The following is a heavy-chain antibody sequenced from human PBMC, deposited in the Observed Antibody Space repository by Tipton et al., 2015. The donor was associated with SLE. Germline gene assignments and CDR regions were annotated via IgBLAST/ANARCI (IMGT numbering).Heavy chain of an antibody. CDR3: ARVFRYDVWDHSREFGYFDS. J-gene: IGHJ4*02. D-gene: IGHD3-3*01. V-gene: IGHV4-34*01. Sequence: AGLVKPSETLSLTCAVYGGSFSDYYWSWIRQPPGKGLEWIGEINHSGSTNDNPSLRSRVTMSVDTSKNQFSLIVTSVAAADTALYYCARVFRYDVWDHSREFGYFDSWGQGTLVSVSS. CDR2: INHSGST. CDR1: GGSFSDYY.